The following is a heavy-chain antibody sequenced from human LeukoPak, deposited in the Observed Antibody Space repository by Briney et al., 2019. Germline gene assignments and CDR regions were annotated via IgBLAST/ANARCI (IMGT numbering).Heavy chain of an antibody. Sequence: GASVKVSCKASVYTFTNYDINWVRQATGQGLEWMGWMNPNSANTGYAQKFQGRVTMTRNTSISTAYMELSSLRSEDTAVYYCARVNCSSTSCRSKFLDYWGQGTLVTVSS. CDR2: MNPNSANT. CDR3: ARVNCSSTSCRSKFLDY. J-gene: IGHJ4*02. CDR1: VYTFTNYD. D-gene: IGHD2-2*01. V-gene: IGHV1-8*01.